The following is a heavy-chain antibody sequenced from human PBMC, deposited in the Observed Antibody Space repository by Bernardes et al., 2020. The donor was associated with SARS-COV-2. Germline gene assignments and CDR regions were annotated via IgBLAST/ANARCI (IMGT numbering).Heavy chain of an antibody. D-gene: IGHD6-13*01. Sequence: GGSLRLSCAASGFTFSNYAMTWVRQAPGKGLEWVSAISGSGDSTYYVDSVKGRSTISRDNFKNTVYLQMNSLRVEDTAVYYCAKDRRSSWSTGNFDLWGRGTLVTVSS. CDR3: AKDRRSSWSTGNFDL. J-gene: IGHJ2*01. CDR1: GFTFSNYA. V-gene: IGHV3-23*01. CDR2: ISGSGDST.